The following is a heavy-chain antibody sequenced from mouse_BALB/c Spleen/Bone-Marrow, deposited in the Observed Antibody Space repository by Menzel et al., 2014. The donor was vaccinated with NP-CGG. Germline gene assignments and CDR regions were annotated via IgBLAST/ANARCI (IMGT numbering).Heavy chain of an antibody. J-gene: IGHJ3*01. Sequence: EVKLMESGGDLVKPGGSLKLSCAASGFTFSNYGMSWVRQTPEKRLEWVATISGGGSYIYYADNVKGRFIFARDNAKNNLYLQVRSLRSEDTALYYCAREGYDYDWFADWGQGTLVTVSA. CDR1: GFTFSNYG. CDR2: ISGGGSYI. D-gene: IGHD2-4*01. CDR3: AREGYDYDWFAD. V-gene: IGHV5-9-2*01.